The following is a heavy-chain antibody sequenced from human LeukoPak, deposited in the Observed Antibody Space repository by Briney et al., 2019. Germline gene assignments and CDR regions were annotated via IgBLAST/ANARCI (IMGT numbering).Heavy chain of an antibody. D-gene: IGHD3-10*01. V-gene: IGHV3-53*01. CDR1: GFSVSNNY. Sequence: AGGSLRLSCAASGFSVSNNYMSWVRQAPGKGLERVSVIYSGGSTYYADSVKGRFTISRENSKNTLYLQMNSLRAEDAAVYYCATSLLAPDNFDYWGQGTLVTVPS. CDR3: ATSLLAPDNFDY. CDR2: IYSGGST. J-gene: IGHJ4*02.